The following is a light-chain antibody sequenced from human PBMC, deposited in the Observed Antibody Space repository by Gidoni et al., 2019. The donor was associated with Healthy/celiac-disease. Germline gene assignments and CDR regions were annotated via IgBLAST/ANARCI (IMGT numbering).Light chain of an antibody. V-gene: IGLV1-40*01. CDR1: SSNIGAGYD. CDR3: QSYDSSLSGSGV. Sequence: SVLTQPPSVSGAPGQRVPISCTGSSSNIGAGYDVHWYQQLPGTAPKLLIYGNSNRPSGVPDRFSGSKSGTSASLAITGLQAEDEADYYCQSYDSSLSGSGVFGTGTKVTVL. J-gene: IGLJ1*01. CDR2: GNS.